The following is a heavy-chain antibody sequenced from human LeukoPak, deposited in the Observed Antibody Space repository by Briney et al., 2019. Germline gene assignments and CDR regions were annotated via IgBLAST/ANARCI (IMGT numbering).Heavy chain of an antibody. CDR2: ISGSGGST. J-gene: IGHJ4*02. CDR1: GFTFSNYG. D-gene: IGHD6-13*01. Sequence: GGSLRLSCAASGFTFSNYGMHWVRQAPGKGLEWVSAISGSGGSTYYADSVKGRFTISRDNSKNTLYLQMNSLRAEDTAVYYCAEDSRIKQQLVPGYWGQGTLVTVSS. V-gene: IGHV3-23*01. CDR3: AEDSRIKQQLVPGY.